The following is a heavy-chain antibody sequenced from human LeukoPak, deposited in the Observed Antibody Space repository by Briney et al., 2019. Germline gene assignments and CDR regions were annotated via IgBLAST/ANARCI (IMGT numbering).Heavy chain of an antibody. J-gene: IGHJ4*02. V-gene: IGHV3-7*01. CDR3: ARGGXSXFGY. CDR2: IKEGGSEK. CDR1: GFTFSSYW. Sequence: GGSLRLSCAASGFTFSSYWMSWVRQAPGKGLEWVANIKEGGSEKYYVESVKGRFTISRDNAKNSLFLQMNSLRGEDTAMYYCARGGXSXFGYWGQGTLVTVSS.